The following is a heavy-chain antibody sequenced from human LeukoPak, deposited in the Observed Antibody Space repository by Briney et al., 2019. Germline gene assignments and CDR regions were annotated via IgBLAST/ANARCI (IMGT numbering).Heavy chain of an antibody. CDR3: ARLSLAPYYYYGMDV. V-gene: IGHV5-51*01. CDR2: IYPGDSDT. Sequence: GASLQISCKGSGCFFTSYWIGWVRQMPGKGLEWMGIIYPGDSDTRYSPSFQGQVTISADKSISTAYLQWSSLKASDTAMYYCARLSLAPYYYYGMDVWGQGTTVTVSS. J-gene: IGHJ6*02. CDR1: GCFFTSYW.